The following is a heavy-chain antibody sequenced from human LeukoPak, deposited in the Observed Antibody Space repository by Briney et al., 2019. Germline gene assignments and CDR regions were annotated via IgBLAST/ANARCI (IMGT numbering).Heavy chain of an antibody. J-gene: IGHJ3*02. D-gene: IGHD3-22*01. CDR1: GGSISGYY. CDR2: IYYSGST. CDR3: ARSRPTYYYYDSSGYYTLDAFDI. Sequence: SETLCLTCTVSGGSISGYYWSWIRQPPGKGLEWIGYIYYSGSTNYNPSLKSRVTISVDTSKNQFSLKLSSVTAADTAVYYCARSRPTYYYYDSSGYYTLDAFDIWGQGTMVTVSS. V-gene: IGHV4-59*08.